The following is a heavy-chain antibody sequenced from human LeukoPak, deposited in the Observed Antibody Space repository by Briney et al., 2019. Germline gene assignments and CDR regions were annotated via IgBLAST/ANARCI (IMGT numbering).Heavy chain of an antibody. V-gene: IGHV1-69*01. J-gene: IGHJ4*02. D-gene: IGHD3-16*02. CDR2: IIPIFGTA. CDR1: GGTFSSYA. Sequence: GSSVKVSCKASGGTFSSYAISWVRQAPGQGLEWMGGIIPIFGTANYAQKFQGRVTITADESTSTAYMELSSLRSEDTAVYYCARVRGYYDYVWGSYRFGFDYWGQGTLVTVSS. CDR3: ARVRGYYDYVWGSYRFGFDY.